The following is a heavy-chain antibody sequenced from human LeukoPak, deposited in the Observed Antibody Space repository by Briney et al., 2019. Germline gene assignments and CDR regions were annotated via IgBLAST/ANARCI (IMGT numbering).Heavy chain of an antibody. J-gene: IGHJ3*02. V-gene: IGHV4-39*01. CDR1: GCSISTNNYY. Sequence: SETLSLTCTVSGCSISTNNYYWGWIRQPPGKGLEWIGNIYYSGSTYYNPSLKSRVTISVDTSKNQFSQKLSSVTAADTAVYYCARGDYYYDSTDLGAFDIWGQGTMVTVSS. CDR3: ARGDYYYDSTDLGAFDI. D-gene: IGHD3-22*01. CDR2: IYYSGST.